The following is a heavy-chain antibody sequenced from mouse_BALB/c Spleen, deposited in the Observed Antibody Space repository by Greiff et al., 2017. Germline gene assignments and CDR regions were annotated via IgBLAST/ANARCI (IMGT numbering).Heavy chain of an antibody. Sequence: EVKLMESGPGLVKPSQSLSLTCTVTGYSITSDYAWNWIRQFPGNKLEWMGYISYSGSTSYNPSLKSRISITRDTSKNQFFLQLNSVTTEDTATYYCARDGYDRWFAYWGQGTLVTVSA. J-gene: IGHJ3*01. D-gene: IGHD2-2*01. CDR1: GYSITSDYA. V-gene: IGHV3-2*02. CDR2: ISYSGST. CDR3: ARDGYDRWFAY.